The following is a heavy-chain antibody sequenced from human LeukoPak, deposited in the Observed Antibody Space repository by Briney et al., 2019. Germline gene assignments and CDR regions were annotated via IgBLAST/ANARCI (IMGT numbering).Heavy chain of an antibody. D-gene: IGHD6-13*01. Sequence: ASVKVSCKAFGYTFTSYDINWVRQAPGQGLEWMGWMNPNSGNTDYAQKFQGRVTMTRDTSISTAYMELSSLRSEDTAVYYCVLGYSSSWYYFDFWGQGALVTASS. CDR1: GYTFTSYD. J-gene: IGHJ4*02. V-gene: IGHV1-8*01. CDR2: MNPNSGNT. CDR3: VLGYSSSWYYFDF.